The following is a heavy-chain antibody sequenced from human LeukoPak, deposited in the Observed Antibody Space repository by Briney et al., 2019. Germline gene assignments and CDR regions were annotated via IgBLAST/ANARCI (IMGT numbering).Heavy chain of an antibody. CDR2: ISTYNGDT. CDR1: GYTFTRYA. CDR3: ARDPSNTSGRYIYFDS. D-gene: IGHD6-19*01. Sequence: GASVKVSCKASGYTFTRYAISWVRQAPGQGLEWMGWISTYNGDTNYAQNLQGRVTMTRDTSTSTAYMELRSLRSDDTAVYCCARDPSNTSGRYIYFDSWSQGTLVTVSS. V-gene: IGHV1-18*04. J-gene: IGHJ4*02.